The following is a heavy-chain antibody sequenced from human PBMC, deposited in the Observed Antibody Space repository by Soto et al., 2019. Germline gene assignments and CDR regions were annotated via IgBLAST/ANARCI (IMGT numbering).Heavy chain of an antibody. CDR2: IHYSGST. CDR3: ARGRPYDYCTNGVCSGSNDYYYYMDV. Sequence: SETLSLTCTVSGGSISSYYWSWIRQPPGKGLEWIGYIHYSGSTNYNPSLKSRVTISVDTSKNQFSLKLSSVTAADTAVYYCARGRPYDYCTNGVCSGSNDYYYYMDVWGKGTTVTVSS. V-gene: IGHV4-59*01. J-gene: IGHJ6*03. CDR1: GGSISSYY. D-gene: IGHD2-8*01.